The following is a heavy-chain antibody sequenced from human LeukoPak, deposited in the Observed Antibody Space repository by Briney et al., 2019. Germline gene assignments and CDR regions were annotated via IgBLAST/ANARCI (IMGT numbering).Heavy chain of an antibody. CDR3: ARGISITIFGVVPSGWFDP. CDR2: MNPNSGNT. CDR1: GYTFISYD. Sequence: ASVKVSCKASGYTFISYDINWVRQAPGQGLEWMGWMNPNSGNTDYAQKFQGRVTVTTDTSTNTAYMELRSLRSDDTAVYYCARGISITIFGVVPSGWFDPWGQGTLVTVSS. V-gene: IGHV1-8*01. D-gene: IGHD3-3*01. J-gene: IGHJ5*02.